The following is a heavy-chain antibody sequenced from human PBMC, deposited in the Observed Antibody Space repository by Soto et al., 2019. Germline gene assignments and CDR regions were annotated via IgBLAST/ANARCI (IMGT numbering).Heavy chain of an antibody. D-gene: IGHD3-10*01. CDR1: GYTFTTYP. Sequence: ASVKVSCKASGYTFTTYPIHWVRQVPGQSLEWMGWTNPANGDTGYSQRFQGRVTITRDTSATTAYMELSSLRSEDTALYYCARKDYYGSGIYYFDYWGQGSLVTVSS. J-gene: IGHJ4*02. V-gene: IGHV1-3*01. CDR2: TNPANGDT. CDR3: ARKDYYGSGIYYFDY.